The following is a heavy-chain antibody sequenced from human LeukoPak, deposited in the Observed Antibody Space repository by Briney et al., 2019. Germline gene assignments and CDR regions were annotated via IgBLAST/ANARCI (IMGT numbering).Heavy chain of an antibody. D-gene: IGHD4-11*01. CDR3: GRARLQSQYGMDV. Sequence: PGGSLRLSCAASGFTLSNYWMNWVRQAPGKGLEWVANIKQDGSEKYYVESVKGRSTISRDNTKNSLYLDMNSLRAEDTAVYYCGRARLQSQYGMDVWGQGTTAIVSS. V-gene: IGHV3-7*01. CDR2: IKQDGSEK. CDR1: GFTLSNYW. J-gene: IGHJ6*02.